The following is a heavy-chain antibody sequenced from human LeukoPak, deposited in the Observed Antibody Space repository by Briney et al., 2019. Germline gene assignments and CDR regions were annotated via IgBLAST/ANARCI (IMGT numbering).Heavy chain of an antibody. D-gene: IGHD6-19*01. CDR3: ARDRIAVAGLNWFDP. CDR1: GVSISSYY. J-gene: IGHJ5*02. Sequence: SETLSLTCTVSGVSISSYYWSWIRQPAGKGLEWIGRIYTSGSTNYNPSLKSRVTMSVDTSKNQFSLKLSSVTAADTAVYYCARDRIAVAGLNWFDPWGQGTLVTVSS. CDR2: IYTSGST. V-gene: IGHV4-4*07.